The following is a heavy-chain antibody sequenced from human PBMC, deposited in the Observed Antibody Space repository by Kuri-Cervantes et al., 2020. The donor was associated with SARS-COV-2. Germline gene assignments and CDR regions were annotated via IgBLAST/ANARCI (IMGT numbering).Heavy chain of an antibody. V-gene: IGHV3-23*01. Sequence: GGSLRLSCAASGFTFSSYAMSWVRQDPGKGLEWVSAVSGSGGNTYYADSVKGRFTISRDNSKNTLYLQMNSLKTEDTAVYYCTTDGRRAICGVVTNRYYYYYGMDVWGQGTTVTVSS. D-gene: IGHD3-3*01. CDR1: GFTFSSYA. CDR2: VSGSGGNT. CDR3: TTDGRRAICGVVTNRYYYYYGMDV. J-gene: IGHJ6*02.